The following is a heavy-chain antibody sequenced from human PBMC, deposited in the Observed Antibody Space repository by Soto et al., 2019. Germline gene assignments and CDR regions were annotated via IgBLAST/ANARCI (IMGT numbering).Heavy chain of an antibody. Sequence: DVQLVESGGGLIQPVESLRLACAAFALTISGKKYVAWVRQAPWKGLEWVSGLSDVDVSFYADSVWGRFTISSDSSETTLYLQMHYLRPDDTAVYYCATWHEREHAYDVWGQVPTVTVSS. J-gene: IGHJ3*01. CDR2: LSDVDVS. D-gene: IGHD1-1*01. CDR3: ATWHEREHAYDV. V-gene: IGHV3-53*01. CDR1: ALTISGKKY.